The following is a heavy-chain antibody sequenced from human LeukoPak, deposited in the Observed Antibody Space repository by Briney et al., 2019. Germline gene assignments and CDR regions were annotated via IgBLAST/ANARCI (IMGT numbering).Heavy chain of an antibody. Sequence: ASVKVSCKASGYIFTNYAMHWVRQAPGQRLEWMGWINGGNGNTKYPQKFQGRVTVTRDRSATTAYMELSSLTSEDTAVYYCARVSLDAYSSSWNFDYWGQGTLVTVSS. V-gene: IGHV1-3*01. CDR2: INGGNGNT. CDR1: GYIFTNYA. J-gene: IGHJ4*02. D-gene: IGHD6-13*01. CDR3: ARVSLDAYSSSWNFDY.